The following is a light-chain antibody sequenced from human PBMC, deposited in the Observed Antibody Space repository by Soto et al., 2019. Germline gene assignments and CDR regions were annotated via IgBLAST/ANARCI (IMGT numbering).Light chain of an antibody. CDR2: QIS. V-gene: IGKV2-24*01. J-gene: IGKJ1*01. Sequence: DVVLTQTPLSSPVPLGQPASISCRSSQSLVYSDGNTYLSWLQQRPGQPPRLLIYQISNRFSGVPDRFSGSGAGTDFTLTISRVEAEDVGVYYCLQFSHFPRTFGQGTKVEI. CDR1: QSLVYSDGNTY. CDR3: LQFSHFPRT.